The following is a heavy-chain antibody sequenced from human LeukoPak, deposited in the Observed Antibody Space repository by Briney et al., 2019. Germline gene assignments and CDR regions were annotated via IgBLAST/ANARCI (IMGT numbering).Heavy chain of an antibody. Sequence: PGGSLRLSCAASGFTFDDYGMRWVRQAPGKGLEWVSGINWNGGSTGYADSVKGRFTISRDSAKNSLYLQMNSLRAEDTALYYCARAPGGTEDYWGQGTLVTVSS. D-gene: IGHD2-15*01. CDR1: GFTFDDYG. J-gene: IGHJ4*02. CDR2: INWNGGST. V-gene: IGHV3-20*04. CDR3: ARAPGGTEDY.